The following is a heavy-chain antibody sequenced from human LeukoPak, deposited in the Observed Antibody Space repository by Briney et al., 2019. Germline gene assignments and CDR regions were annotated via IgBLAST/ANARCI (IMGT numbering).Heavy chain of an antibody. J-gene: IGHJ4*02. CDR1: GYTFTGYY. D-gene: IGHD6-13*01. CDR2: INPNSGGT. CDR3: ARERGEQQLAHSYDY. V-gene: IGHV1-2*04. Sequence: ASVKDSCKASGYTFTGYYMHWVRQAPGQGLEWMGWINPNSGGTNYAQKFQGWVTMTRDTSISTAYMELSRLRSDDTAVYYCARERGEQQLAHSYDYWGQGTLVTVSS.